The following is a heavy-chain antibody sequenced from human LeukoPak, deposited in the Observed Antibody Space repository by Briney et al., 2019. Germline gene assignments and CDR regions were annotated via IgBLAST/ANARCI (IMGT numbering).Heavy chain of an antibody. J-gene: IGHJ4*02. D-gene: IGHD6-13*01. CDR3: ARVGEGIAAVWYFDY. CDR2: IIPIFGTA. CDR1: GGTFSSYA. Sequence: SVKVSCKASGGTFSSYAISWVRRAPGQGLEWMGGIIPIFGTANYAQKFQGRVTITADESTSTAYMELSSLRSEDTAVYYCARVGEGIAAVWYFDYWGQGTLVTVSS. V-gene: IGHV1-69*13.